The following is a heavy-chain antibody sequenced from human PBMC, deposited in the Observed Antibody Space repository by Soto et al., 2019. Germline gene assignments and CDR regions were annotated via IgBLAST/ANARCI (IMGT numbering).Heavy chain of an antibody. CDR3: TRWPAPNPTGTGAY. CDR2: IYNDGTYS. CDR1: GFIFKMYW. V-gene: IGHV3-74*01. D-gene: IGHD3-10*01. J-gene: IGHJ4*02. Sequence: EVQLVESGGGLVPPGGSVRLSCAASGFIFKMYWMHWVRQSPGKGLVWSSRIYNDGTYSDYADSVRGRFTISRDNVNDTPKLQLNILRAEDSGLYSCTRWPAPNPTGTGAYWGQGTQVTVSS.